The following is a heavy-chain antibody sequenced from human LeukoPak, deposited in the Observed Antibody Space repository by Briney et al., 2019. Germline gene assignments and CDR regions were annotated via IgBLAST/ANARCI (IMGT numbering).Heavy chain of an antibody. V-gene: IGHV3-11*04. CDR2: ISGSGSTI. J-gene: IGHJ5*02. D-gene: IGHD2-21*02. CDR1: GFTFSDYY. CDR3: ARDGGDCGGDCYPRYWFDP. Sequence: AGGSLRLSCAASGFTFSDYYMSWIRQAPGKGLEWVSYISGSGSTIYYADSVKGRFTISRDNAKNSLYLQMNSLRAEDTAVYYCARDGGDCGGDCYPRYWFDPWGQGTLVTVSS.